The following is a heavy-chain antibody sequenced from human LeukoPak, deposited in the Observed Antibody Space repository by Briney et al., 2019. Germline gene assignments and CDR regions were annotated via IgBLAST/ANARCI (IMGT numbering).Heavy chain of an antibody. CDR1: GGTFSSYA. Sequence: GASVKVSCKASGGTFSSYAISWVRQAPGQGLGWLGGISPIFGTANYAQKFQGRVTITTDESTSTAYMELSSLRSEDAAVYYCARLSANAVWGQGTLVTVSS. CDR2: ISPIFGTA. CDR3: ARLSANAV. J-gene: IGHJ4*02. D-gene: IGHD4/OR15-4a*01. V-gene: IGHV1-69*05.